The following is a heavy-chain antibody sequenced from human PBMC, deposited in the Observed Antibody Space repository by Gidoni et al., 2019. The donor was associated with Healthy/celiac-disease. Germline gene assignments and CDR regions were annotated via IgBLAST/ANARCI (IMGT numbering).Heavy chain of an antibody. V-gene: IGHV3-53*04. D-gene: IGHD6-6*01. CDR1: GFTVSSNY. CDR3: ARDPRGPPIAARRGMLDAFDI. CDR2: IYSGGST. J-gene: IGHJ3*02. Sequence: EVQLVESGGGLVPPGGSLRLYCPASGFTVSSNYLSWVRQAPGKGLEWVSVIYSGGSTYYADSVKGRFTISRHNSKNTLYLQMNSLRAEDTAVYYCARDPRGPPIAARRGMLDAFDIWGQGTMVTVSS.